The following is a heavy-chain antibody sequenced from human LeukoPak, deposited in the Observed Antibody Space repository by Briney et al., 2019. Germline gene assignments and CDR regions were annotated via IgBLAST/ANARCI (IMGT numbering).Heavy chain of an antibody. CDR2: INPNSGDT. D-gene: IGHD2-15*01. J-gene: IGHJ6*03. CDR1: GYSFIDYY. Sequence: ASVKVSCKAAGYSFIDYYMHWVRQAPGQGLEWMGRINPNSGDTNYAQKFQGRVTMTRDTSISTAYMELSRLRPDDTAVYYCARDLPDCSGGSCSYFYYYMDVWGKGTTVTVPS. CDR3: ARDLPDCSGGSCSYFYYYMDV. V-gene: IGHV1-2*06.